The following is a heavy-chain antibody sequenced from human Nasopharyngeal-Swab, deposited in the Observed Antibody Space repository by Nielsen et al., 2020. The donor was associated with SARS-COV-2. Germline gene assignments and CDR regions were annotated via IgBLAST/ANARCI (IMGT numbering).Heavy chain of an antibody. Sequence: PGKGVEWIGYIYYSGSTNYNPSLKSRVTISVDTSKNQFSLKLSSVTAADTAVYYCARGTTIFGVVITPFDYWGQGTLVTVSS. V-gene: IGHV4-59*13. J-gene: IGHJ4*02. CDR3: ARGTTIFGVVITPFDY. CDR2: IYYSGST. D-gene: IGHD3-3*01.